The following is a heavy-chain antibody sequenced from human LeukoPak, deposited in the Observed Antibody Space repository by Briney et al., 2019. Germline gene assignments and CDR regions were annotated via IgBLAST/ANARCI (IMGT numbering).Heavy chain of an antibody. D-gene: IGHD3-10*01. J-gene: IGHJ6*03. CDR1: GYNFTGYW. CDR2: IYPGDSDT. CDR3: ARLLTSQGTYYYYYMDV. Sequence: GESLKISCKGSGYNFTGYWIGWVRQMPGKGLEWMGIIYPGDSDTRYSPSFQGQVTISADKSISTAYLQWSSLKASDTAMYYCARLLTSQGTYYYYYMDVWGKGTTVTVSS. V-gene: IGHV5-51*01.